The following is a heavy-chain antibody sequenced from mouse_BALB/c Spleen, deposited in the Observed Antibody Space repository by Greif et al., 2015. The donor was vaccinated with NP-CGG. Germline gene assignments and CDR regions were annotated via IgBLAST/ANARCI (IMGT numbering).Heavy chain of an antibody. CDR2: INPSNGGT. Sequence: VQLQESGAELVKPGASVKLSCKASGYTFTSYYMYWVKQRPGQGLEWIGEINPSNGGTNFNEKFKSKATLTVDKSSSTAYMRLSSLTSEDSAVYYCTRAGYDYYAMDYWGQGTSVTVSS. D-gene: IGHD3-1*01. CDR3: TRAGYDYYAMDY. J-gene: IGHJ4*01. CDR1: GYTFTSYY. V-gene: IGHV1S81*02.